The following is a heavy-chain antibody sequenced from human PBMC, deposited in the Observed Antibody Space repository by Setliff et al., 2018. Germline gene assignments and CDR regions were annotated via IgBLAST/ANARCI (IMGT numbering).Heavy chain of an antibody. CDR2: IYYSGST. CDR1: GGSISSSSYY. V-gene: IGHV4-39*01. CDR3: ARHLYSSGWYFDY. D-gene: IGHD6-19*01. Sequence: SETLSLTCTVSGGSISSSSYYWGWIRQPPGKGLEWIGSIYYSGSTYYNPSLKSRVTISVDTSKNQFSLRMSSVTAADTAVYYCARHLYSSGWYFDYWGQGTLVTVSS. J-gene: IGHJ4*02.